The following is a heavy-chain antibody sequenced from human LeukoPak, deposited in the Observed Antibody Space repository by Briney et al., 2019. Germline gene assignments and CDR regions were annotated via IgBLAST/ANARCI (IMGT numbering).Heavy chain of an antibody. CDR1: GYTFTSYY. V-gene: IGHV1-46*01. D-gene: IGHD6-6*01. Sequence: ASVKVSCKASGYTFTSYYIHWVRQAPGQGLEWMGIINPSGGSTNYAQKFQGRVTMTRDTSISTAYMELSRLRSDDTAVYYCAREKWYSSSSRWFDPWGQGTLVTVSS. J-gene: IGHJ5*02. CDR3: AREKWYSSSSRWFDP. CDR2: INPSGGST.